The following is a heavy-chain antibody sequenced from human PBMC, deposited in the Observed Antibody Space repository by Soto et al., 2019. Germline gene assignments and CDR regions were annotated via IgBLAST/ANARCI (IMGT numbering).Heavy chain of an antibody. J-gene: IGHJ4*02. CDR2: ISYDGSNK. D-gene: IGHD6-6*01. V-gene: IGHV3-30*18. CDR3: AKDSYSSSSTVDY. CDR1: GFSFSGYA. Sequence: QVQLVESGGGVVQPERSLRLSCAPSGFSFSGYAMHWVRQAPGKGLEWVAVISYDGSNKYYGDSVKGRFTISRDNSKNTLYLQMNSLRADDTAVYYCAKDSYSSSSTVDYWGQGTLVTVSS.